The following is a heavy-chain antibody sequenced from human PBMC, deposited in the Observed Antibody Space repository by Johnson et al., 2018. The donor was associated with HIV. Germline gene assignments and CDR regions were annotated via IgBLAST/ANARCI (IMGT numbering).Heavy chain of an antibody. Sequence: QVQLVESGGGVVQPGRSLRLSCAASGFTFSSYAMHWVRQAPGKGLEWVAVISYDGSNKYYADSVKGRFTISRDNSKNTLYLQMNSLRAEDTAVYYCAKDGCAFYDILTRLDAFDIWGQGTMVTVSS. CDR1: GFTFSSYA. CDR3: AKDGCAFYDILTRLDAFDI. J-gene: IGHJ3*02. CDR2: ISYDGSNK. V-gene: IGHV3-30-3*01. D-gene: IGHD3-9*01.